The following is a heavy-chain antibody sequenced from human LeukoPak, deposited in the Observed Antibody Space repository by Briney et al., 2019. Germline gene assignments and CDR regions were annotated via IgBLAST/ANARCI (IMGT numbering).Heavy chain of an antibody. V-gene: IGHV4-59*11. CDR1: GGSISSHY. CDR3: ARYHYDYGDYYFDY. J-gene: IGHJ4*02. CDR2: IYYTGSA. D-gene: IGHD4-17*01. Sequence: SETLSLTCTVSGGSISSHYWSWVRQSPGKGLEWIAYIYYTGSADYNPSLESRVTISLDTSKSQFSLNLSPVTAADTAVYYCARYHYDYGDYYFDYWGQGALVTVSS.